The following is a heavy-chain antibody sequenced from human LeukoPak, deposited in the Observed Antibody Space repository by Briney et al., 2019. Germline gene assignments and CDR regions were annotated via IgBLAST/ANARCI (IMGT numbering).Heavy chain of an antibody. CDR3: ASGLYYGSGSYPNPNYYYYGMDV. J-gene: IGHJ6*02. CDR2: MNPNSGNK. V-gene: IGHV1-8*01. CDR1: GYTFTSYD. Sequence: GASVKVSCKASGYTFTSYDINWVRQATGQGLEWMGWMNPNSGNKGYAQKFQGRVTMTRNTSISTDYMELSSLRSEDTAVYYCASGLYYGSGSYPNPNYYYYGMDVWGQGTTVTVSS. D-gene: IGHD3-10*01.